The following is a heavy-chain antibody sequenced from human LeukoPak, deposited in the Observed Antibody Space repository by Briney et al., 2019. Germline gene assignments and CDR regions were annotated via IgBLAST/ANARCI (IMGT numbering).Heavy chain of an antibody. CDR3: AKKAVAGYYYYYMDV. J-gene: IGHJ6*03. Sequence: GGSLRLSCAVSGFTFSSYAMSWVRQAPGKGLEWVSLISGSAGSTYYVDSVKGRFTISRDNSKNTLYLQMNSLRPEDTAVYYCAKKAVAGYYYYYMDVWGKGTTVTVSS. V-gene: IGHV3-23*01. CDR2: ISGSAGST. CDR1: GFTFSSYA. D-gene: IGHD6-19*01.